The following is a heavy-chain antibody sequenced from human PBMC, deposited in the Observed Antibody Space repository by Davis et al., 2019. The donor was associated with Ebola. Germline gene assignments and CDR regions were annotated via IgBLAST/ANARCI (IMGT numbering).Heavy chain of an antibody. Sequence: SETLSLTCAVSGGSISSGGYSWSWIRQPPGKGLEWIGYIYHSGSTYYNPSLKSRVTISVDRSKNQFSLKLSSVTAADTAVYYCASRIAAAYFDYWGQGTLVTVSS. J-gene: IGHJ4*02. CDR3: ASRIAAAYFDY. V-gene: IGHV4-30-2*01. CDR1: GGSISSGGYS. D-gene: IGHD6-13*01. CDR2: IYHSGST.